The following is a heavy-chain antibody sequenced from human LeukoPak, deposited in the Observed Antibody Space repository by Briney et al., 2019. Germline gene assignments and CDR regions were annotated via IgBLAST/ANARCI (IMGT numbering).Heavy chain of an antibody. CDR1: GASISTFH. Sequence: PSETLSLTCSVSGASISTFHWTWFRQPAGRGLEWIGLIYSNGSTLLNPSLKNRVAMSVDLTKNQLSLKLTSVTAADTAMYFCARKDGDYWGRGTLVTVSS. V-gene: IGHV4-4*07. J-gene: IGHJ4*02. CDR2: IYSNGST. CDR3: ARKDGDY.